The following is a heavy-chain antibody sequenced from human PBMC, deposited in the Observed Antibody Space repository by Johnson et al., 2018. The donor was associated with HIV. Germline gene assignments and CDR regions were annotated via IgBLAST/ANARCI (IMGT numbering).Heavy chain of an antibody. J-gene: IGHJ3*02. V-gene: IGHV3-20*04. CDR2: INWNGETT. CDR1: GFTFDDYG. Sequence: VQLVESGGGVQRPGGYLRLSCAASGFTFDDYGMNWVRQAPGKGLEWVSGINWNGETTGYADSVKGRFTISRDNSKNTLYLQMNSLRAEDTAVYYCASLRAGAFDIWGQGTRVTVSA. CDR3: ASLRAGAFDI.